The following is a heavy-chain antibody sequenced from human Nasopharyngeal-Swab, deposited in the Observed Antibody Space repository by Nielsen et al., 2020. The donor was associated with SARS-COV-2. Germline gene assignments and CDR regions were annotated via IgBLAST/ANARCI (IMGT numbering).Heavy chain of an antibody. CDR2: IYYTVNT. CDR1: GGSIGSYF. CDR3: ARAIGVKAFDI. Sequence: SETLSLTCTVSGGSIGSYFWSWIRQPPGKGLEWIGYIYYTVNTNYNPSLESRVTISMDKSRNQFSLKLSSVSAAGTAVYFCARAIGVKAFDIWGQGTVVTVSS. J-gene: IGHJ3*02. D-gene: IGHD3-3*01. V-gene: IGHV4-59*13.